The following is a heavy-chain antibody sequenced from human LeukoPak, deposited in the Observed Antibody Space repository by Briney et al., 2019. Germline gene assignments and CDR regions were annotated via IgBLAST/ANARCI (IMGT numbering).Heavy chain of an antibody. Sequence: ASVKVSCKVSGYTLTGLSMHWVRQAPGKGLEWMGGFDPEDGETIYAQKFQGRVTMTEDTSTDTAYMELSSLRSEDTAVYYCATGDILTGYFRYFDYWGQGTLVTVSS. J-gene: IGHJ4*02. V-gene: IGHV1-24*01. CDR1: GYTLTGLS. D-gene: IGHD3-9*01. CDR3: ATGDILTGYFRYFDY. CDR2: FDPEDGET.